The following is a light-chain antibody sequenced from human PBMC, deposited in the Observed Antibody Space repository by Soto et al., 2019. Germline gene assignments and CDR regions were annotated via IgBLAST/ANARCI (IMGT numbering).Light chain of an antibody. Sequence: QPVLTQPASVSGSPRQSITISCTESSSDVGGYNYVSWYQQHPGKAPKLMIYEVSNRPSGVSNGFSGSKSGNTVSLTISGLQAEDEADYYCSSYTRSSTYVFGTGTKVTVL. CDR3: SSYTRSSTYV. CDR1: SSDVGGYNY. V-gene: IGLV2-14*01. J-gene: IGLJ1*01. CDR2: EVS.